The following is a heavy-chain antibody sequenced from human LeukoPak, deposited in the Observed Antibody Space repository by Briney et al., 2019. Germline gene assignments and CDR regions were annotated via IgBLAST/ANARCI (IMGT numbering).Heavy chain of an antibody. CDR3: AKPSGRHPNYYFDS. CDR2: ISDSGGRN. Sequence: GGSLRLSCAASGFTFRTYAMSWVRQAPGKGLEWVAAISDSGGRNFHADSVTGRFTISRDNSENTLSLQMHSLRAEDTALYYCAKPSGRHPNYYFDSWGQGTPVTVSA. D-gene: IGHD3-3*01. CDR1: GFTFRTYA. V-gene: IGHV3-23*01. J-gene: IGHJ4*02.